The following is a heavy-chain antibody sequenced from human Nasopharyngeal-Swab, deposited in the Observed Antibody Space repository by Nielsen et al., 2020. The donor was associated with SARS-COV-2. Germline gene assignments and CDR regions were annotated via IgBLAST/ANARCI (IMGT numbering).Heavy chain of an antibody. CDR1: GGTFSSYA. J-gene: IGHJ6*02. CDR2: IIPIFGTA. CDR3: ARGDFEVEQQLANYYYYYGMDV. V-gene: IGHV1-69*06. Sequence: SVKVSCKAFGGTFSSYAISWVRQAPGQGLEWMGGIIPIFGTANYAQKFQGRVTITADKSTSTAYMELSSLRSEDTAVYYCARGDFEVEQQLANYYYYYGMDVWGQGTTVTVSS. D-gene: IGHD6-13*01.